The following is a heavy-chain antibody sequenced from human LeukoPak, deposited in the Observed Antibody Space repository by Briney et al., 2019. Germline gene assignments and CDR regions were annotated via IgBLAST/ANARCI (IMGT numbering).Heavy chain of an antibody. CDR3: AKSNGYGLIDI. V-gene: IGHV4-34*01. CDR1: GVSIISYY. D-gene: IGHD2-8*01. J-gene: IGHJ3*02. CDR2: INHSGST. Sequence: SETLSLTCTASGVSIISYYWSWIRQPPGQGLEWIGEINHSGSTNYTPSLKIRVTISVDTSKNQFSLKLSSVTAADTAVYYCAKSNGYGLIDIWGQGTMVTVSS.